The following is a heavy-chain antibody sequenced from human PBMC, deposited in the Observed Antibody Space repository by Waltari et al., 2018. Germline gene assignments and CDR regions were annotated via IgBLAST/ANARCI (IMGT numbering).Heavy chain of an antibody. D-gene: IGHD1-1*01. Sequence: EVQLVESGGGLVQPGGSLRLSCAASGFTFSAYAMSWVRQAPGKGLEWVSAISGSGDSTDYADSVKGRFTISRNNFKNTLYLQVDSLRAEDTALYYCAKSSQTRDNLYYFYYYMDVWGKGTTVTVSS. V-gene: IGHV3-23*04. CDR1: GFTFSAYA. J-gene: IGHJ6*03. CDR2: ISGSGDST. CDR3: AKSSQTRDNLYYFYYYMDV.